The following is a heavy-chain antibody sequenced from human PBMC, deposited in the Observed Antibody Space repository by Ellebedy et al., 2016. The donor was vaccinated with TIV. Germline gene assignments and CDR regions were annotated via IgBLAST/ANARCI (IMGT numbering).Heavy chain of an antibody. CDR2: MNPNTGNT. V-gene: IGHV1-8*01. CDR3: ARDFEFMIYVNGGEYYHYALDV. CDR1: GFTFTNYD. Sequence: AASVKVSCKASGFTFTNYDINWVRQAPGQGLEWMGWMNPNTGNTRNAQKFQGSVTMTRDPSISTDYIELSSLTSEDTAVYYCARDFEFMIYVNGGEYYHYALDVWGQGTTVTVAS. J-gene: IGHJ6*02. D-gene: IGHD3-10*02.